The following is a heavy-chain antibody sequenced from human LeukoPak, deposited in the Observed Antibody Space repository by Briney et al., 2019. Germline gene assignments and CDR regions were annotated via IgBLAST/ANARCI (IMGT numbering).Heavy chain of an antibody. Sequence: PGGSLRLSCAVSGFSFSSYIMNWVRQAPGKGLEWVSLIYIGGHTYYAGSVKGRFTISRDNSKNTVSLQMNNLRAEDTAVYYCAREGGYYSDSSAGYSALWGRGTLVTVSS. CDR3: AREGGYYSDSSAGYSAL. D-gene: IGHD3-22*01. J-gene: IGHJ2*01. V-gene: IGHV3-53*01. CDR2: IYIGGHT. CDR1: GFSFSSYI.